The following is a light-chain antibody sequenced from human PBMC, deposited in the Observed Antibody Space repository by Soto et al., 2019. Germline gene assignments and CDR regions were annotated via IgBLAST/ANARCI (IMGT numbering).Light chain of an antibody. J-gene: IGKJ4*01. CDR3: QQRNNWRALT. CDR1: QSVTSSY. CDR2: GAS. V-gene: IGKV3D-20*02. Sequence: EIVLTQSPGTLSLSPGERATLSCRASQSVTSSYLAWYQQKPGQAPRLLIYGASSRATGIPDRFSGSGSGTDFTLTISRLEPEDFAVYYCQQRNNWRALTFGGGTKVEIK.